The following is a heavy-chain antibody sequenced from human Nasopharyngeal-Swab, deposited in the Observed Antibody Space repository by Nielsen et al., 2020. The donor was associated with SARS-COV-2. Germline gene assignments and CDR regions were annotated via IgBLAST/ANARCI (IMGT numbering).Heavy chain of an antibody. J-gene: IGHJ4*02. D-gene: IGHD2-15*01. CDR3: AKGYCSGAGCDYFDH. CDR1: GFTFGSVA. CDR2: ITDTGHGT. Sequence: GGSLRLSCAAAGFTFGSVAMNWVRQAPGKGPQWVATITDTGHGTYYADSVKGRFTISRDNPKNTLYLHMNSLRAEDSALYYCAKGYCSGAGCDYFDHWGQGTLVTASS. V-gene: IGHV3-23*01.